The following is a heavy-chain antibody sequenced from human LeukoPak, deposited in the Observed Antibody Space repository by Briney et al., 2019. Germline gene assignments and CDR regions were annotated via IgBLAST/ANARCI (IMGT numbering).Heavy chain of an antibody. CDR2: IYPGDSDT. Sequence: GESLKISCKGSGYSFTSYWIGWVRQMPGKGLEWMGIIYPGDSDTRYSPSFQGQVTISVDESISTAYLQWNSLRASDTAMYYCARHLPYSVPDYWGQGTLVTVSS. V-gene: IGHV5-51*01. CDR1: GYSFTSYW. CDR3: ARHLPYSVPDY. J-gene: IGHJ4*02. D-gene: IGHD3-10*02.